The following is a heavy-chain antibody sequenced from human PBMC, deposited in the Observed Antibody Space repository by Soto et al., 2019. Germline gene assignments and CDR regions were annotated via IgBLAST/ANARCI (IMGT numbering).Heavy chain of an antibody. CDR3: AKLSSRMINAFDI. V-gene: IGHV4-30-4*01. CDR1: GGSISSGDYY. Sequence: SETLSLTCTVSGGSISSGDYYWSWIRQPPGKGLEWIGYIYGSGSTYYNPSLKSRVTISVDTSKNQFSLKLSSVTAAATAEYYCAKLSSRMINAFDIWGQGTMVTVSS. CDR2: IYGSGST. D-gene: IGHD3-16*01. J-gene: IGHJ3*02.